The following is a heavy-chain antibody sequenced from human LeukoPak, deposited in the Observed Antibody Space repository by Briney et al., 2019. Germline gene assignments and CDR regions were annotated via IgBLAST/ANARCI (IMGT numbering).Heavy chain of an antibody. CDR2: IKKDGSEK. V-gene: IGHV3-7*01. Sequence: RGSLRLSCAASGFTFSSYWMSWVRQAPGKGLEWVANIKKDGSEKYYVDSVKGRFTISRDNAKTSLYLQMNSLRPEDTAVYYCARHLSGITGYTYGRGIDYWGQGTLVTVSS. CDR3: ARHLSGITGYTYGRGIDY. D-gene: IGHD5-18*01. J-gene: IGHJ4*02. CDR1: GFTFSSYW.